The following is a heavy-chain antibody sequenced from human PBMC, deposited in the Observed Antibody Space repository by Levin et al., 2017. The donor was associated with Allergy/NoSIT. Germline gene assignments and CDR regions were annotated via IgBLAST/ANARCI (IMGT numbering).Heavy chain of an antibody. CDR2: IYLSGST. CDR3: ARVAGYSYGYYFDY. J-gene: IGHJ4*02. Sequence: SQTLSLTCAVSGGSISSGGYSWSWIRQPPGKGLAWIGNIYLSGSTNDNPSLKSRVTMSVDRSKNQFSLKLSYVHAADTAVYYCARVAGYSYGYYFDYWGPGTLVTVSS. D-gene: IGHD5-18*01. CDR1: GGSISSGGYS. V-gene: IGHV4-30-2*01.